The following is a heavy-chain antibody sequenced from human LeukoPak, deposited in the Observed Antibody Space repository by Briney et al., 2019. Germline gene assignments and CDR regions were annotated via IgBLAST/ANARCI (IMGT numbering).Heavy chain of an antibody. CDR3: ARGVVAANRHFDY. CDR2: INPNSGGT. CDR1: GYTFTGYY. V-gene: IGHV1-2*04. J-gene: IGHJ4*02. D-gene: IGHD2-15*01. Sequence: ASVEVSCKASGYTFTGYYMHWVRQAPGQGLEWMGWINPNSGGTNYAQKFQGWVTMTRDTSISTAYMELSRLRSDDTAVYYCARGVVAANRHFDYWGQGTLVTVSS.